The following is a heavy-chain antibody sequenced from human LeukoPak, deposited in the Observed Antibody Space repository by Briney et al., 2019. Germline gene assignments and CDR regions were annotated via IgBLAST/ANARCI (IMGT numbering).Heavy chain of an antibody. CDR1: GFTFSSYG. CDR2: IWYDGSNK. CDR3: ARDKGFTY. J-gene: IGHJ4*02. V-gene: IGHV3-33*01. Sequence: GGSLRLSCAVSGFTFSSYGMHWVRQAPGKGLEWVAVIWYDGSNKYYADSVKGRFTISRDNAKNSLYLQMNNLRDEDTAVYYCARDKGFTYWGQGTLVTVSS.